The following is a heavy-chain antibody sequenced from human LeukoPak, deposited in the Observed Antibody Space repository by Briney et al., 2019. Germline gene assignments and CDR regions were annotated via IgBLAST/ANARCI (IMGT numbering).Heavy chain of an antibody. D-gene: IGHD3-10*01. CDR2: ISSSSSYI. J-gene: IGHJ3*02. CDR1: GFTFSSYS. CDR3: ARVHGIYMVRGVDDAFDI. Sequence: GGSLRLSCAASGFTFSSYSMNWVRQAPGKGLEWVSSISSSSSYIYYADSVKGRFTISRDNAKSSLYLQMNSLRAEDTAVYYCARVHGIYMVRGVDDAFDIWGQGTMVTVSS. V-gene: IGHV3-21*01.